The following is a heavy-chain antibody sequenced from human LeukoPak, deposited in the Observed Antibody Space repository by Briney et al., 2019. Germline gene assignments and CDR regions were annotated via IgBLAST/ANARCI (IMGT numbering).Heavy chain of an antibody. V-gene: IGHV3-30*04. CDR2: ISYDGSNK. CDR1: GFTFSSYA. J-gene: IGHJ4*02. CDR3: ARGLVQLERRPLDY. D-gene: IGHD1-1*01. Sequence: GGSLRLSCAASGFTFSSYAMHWVRQAPGKGLEWVAVISYDGSNKYYADSVKGRFTVSRDNCKNTLYLQMNSLRAEDTAVYYCARGLVQLERRPLDYWGQGTLVTVSS.